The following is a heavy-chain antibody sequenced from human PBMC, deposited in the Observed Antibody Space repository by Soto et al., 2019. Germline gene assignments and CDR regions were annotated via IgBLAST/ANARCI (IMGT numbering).Heavy chain of an antibody. CDR2: IYSGGST. V-gene: IGHV3-66*01. Sequence: PGGSLRLSCAASGFTVSSNYMSWVRQAPGKGLEWVSVIYSGGSTYYADSVKGRFTISRDNSKNTLYLQMNSLRAEDTAVYYCGRGGNSSVHDVFDIWGKGTMVPVS. D-gene: IGHD6-19*01. CDR1: GFTVSSNY. J-gene: IGHJ3*02. CDR3: GRGGNSSVHDVFDI.